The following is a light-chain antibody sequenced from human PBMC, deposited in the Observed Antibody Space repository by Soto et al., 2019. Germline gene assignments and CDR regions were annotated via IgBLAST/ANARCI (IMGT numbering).Light chain of an antibody. CDR1: QSVISSY. CDR3: QQYDHWPPYT. J-gene: IGKJ2*01. V-gene: IGKV3-20*01. CDR2: GAS. Sequence: EIVLTQSPGTLSLSPGERATLSCSASQSVISSYLAWYQQKPGQAPRLLIYGASNRATGIPDRFSGSGSGTDFTLTISSVQSEDFAIYYCQQYDHWPPYTFGQGTKVDI.